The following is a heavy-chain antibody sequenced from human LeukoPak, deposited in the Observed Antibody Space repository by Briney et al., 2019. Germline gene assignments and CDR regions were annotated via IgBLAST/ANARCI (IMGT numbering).Heavy chain of an antibody. CDR1: GGSMSSGSYY. CDR2: IFTSGST. J-gene: IGHJ4*02. D-gene: IGHD3-3*02. Sequence: PSETLSLTCTVSGGSMSSGSYYWSWIRQPAGKGLEWIGRIFTSGSTNYNPSLKSRVTMSVDTSKNQFSLKLSSVTAADTAVYYCAGVGIASFDYWGQGTLVTVSS. V-gene: IGHV4-61*02. CDR3: AGVGIASFDY.